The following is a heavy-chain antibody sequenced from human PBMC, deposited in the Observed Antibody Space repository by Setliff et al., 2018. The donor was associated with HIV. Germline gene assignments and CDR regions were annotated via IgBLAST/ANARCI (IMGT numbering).Heavy chain of an antibody. J-gene: IGHJ5*02. D-gene: IGHD6-13*01. CDR2: IFTSGST. V-gene: IGHV4-4*09. Sequence: SETLSLTCTVSGGSVSNYYWTWIRQAPGKGLEWIGYIFTSGSTTYNPSLKSRVTISVDTSKNQFSLKLTSVTAADTAVYYCASASRMTATGYPWGQGTLVTVS. CDR1: GGSVSNYY. CDR3: ASASRMTATGYP.